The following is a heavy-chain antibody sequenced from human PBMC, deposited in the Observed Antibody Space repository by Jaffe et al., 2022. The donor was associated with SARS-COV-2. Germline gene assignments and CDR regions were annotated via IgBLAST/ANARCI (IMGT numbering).Heavy chain of an antibody. CDR3: VRGGTRGFLQTDI. D-gene: IGHD1-1*01. CDR1: GFTFSDHY. Sequence: EVQLVESGGGLVQPGGSLRLSCAASGFTFSDHYMDWVRQAPGKGLEWVGRSRDKANRYTSQYAASVKGRFTISRDDSKDSLYLQMSSLITEDTAMYYCVRGGTRGFLQTDIWGQGTMVAVSS. V-gene: IGHV3-72*01. J-gene: IGHJ3*02. CDR2: SRDKANRYTS.